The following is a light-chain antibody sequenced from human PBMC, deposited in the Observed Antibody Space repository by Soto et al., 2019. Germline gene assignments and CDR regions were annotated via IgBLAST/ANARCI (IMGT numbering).Light chain of an antibody. J-gene: IGKJ4*01. CDR2: HAS. Sequence: EIVMTQSPATLSVSPGERATLSCRASQSVSNNLAWYQQKPGHAPRLLIYHASTRATGIPARFSGSGHGTEFTLTISSLHSEDFAVYYCQQYNKWPLTFGGGTNVEIK. CDR1: QSVSNN. V-gene: IGKV3-15*01. CDR3: QQYNKWPLT.